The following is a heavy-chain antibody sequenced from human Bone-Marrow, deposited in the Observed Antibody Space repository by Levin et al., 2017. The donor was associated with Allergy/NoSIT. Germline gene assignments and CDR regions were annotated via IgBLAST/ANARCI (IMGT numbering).Heavy chain of an antibody. J-gene: IGHJ4*02. V-gene: IGHV3-9*01. D-gene: IGHD1-14*01. CDR2: ISWNSGSI. Sequence: GGSLRLSCAASGFTFDDYAMHWVRQAPGKGLEWVSGISWNSGSIGYADSVKGRFTISRDNAKNSLYLQMNSLRAEDTALYYCAKDSGLEPLYYFDYWGQGTLVTVSS. CDR1: GFTFDDYA. CDR3: AKDSGLEPLYYFDY.